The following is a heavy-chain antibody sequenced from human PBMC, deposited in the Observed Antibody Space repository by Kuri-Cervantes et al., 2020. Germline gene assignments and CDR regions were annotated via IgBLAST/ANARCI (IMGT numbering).Heavy chain of an antibody. CDR2: IIPIFGTA. CDR1: GGTFSSYA. Sequence: SVKVSCKASGGTFSSYAISWVRQAPGQGLEWMGGIIPIFGTANYAQKFQGRVTITADKSTSTAYMELSSLRSEDTAVYYCARGDLEWSTDPGGYYYYMDVWGKETTVTVSS. V-gene: IGHV1-69*06. J-gene: IGHJ6*03. CDR3: ARGDLEWSTDPGGYYYYMDV. D-gene: IGHD3-3*01.